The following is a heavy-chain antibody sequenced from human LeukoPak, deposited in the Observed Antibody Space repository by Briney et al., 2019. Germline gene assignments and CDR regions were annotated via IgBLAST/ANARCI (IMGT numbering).Heavy chain of an antibody. CDR1: GFTFSSNW. CDR2: IYVDGRTT. Sequence: GGSLRLSCAASGFTFSSNWMHWVRQAPGKGLVWVSRIYVDGRTTNYADSVKGRFTISRDNAKNTVYLEMNSLSVEDTATYYCIRDFRSADLWGQGTLVTVTS. CDR3: IRDFRSADL. J-gene: IGHJ5*02. V-gene: IGHV3-74*01.